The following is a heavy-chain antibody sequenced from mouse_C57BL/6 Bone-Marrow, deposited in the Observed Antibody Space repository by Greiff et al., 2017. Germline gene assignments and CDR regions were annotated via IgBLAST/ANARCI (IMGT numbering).Heavy chain of an antibody. Sequence: EVKLVESGPELVKPGASVKISCKASGYTFTDYYMNWVKQSHGKSLEWIGDINPNNGGTSYNQKFKGKATLTVDKSSSTAYMELRSLTSEDSAVYYCARSRITTVVATSYFDYWGQGTTLTVSS. CDR2: INPNNGGT. V-gene: IGHV1-26*01. D-gene: IGHD1-1*01. J-gene: IGHJ2*01. CDR3: ARSRITTVVATSYFDY. CDR1: GYTFTDYY.